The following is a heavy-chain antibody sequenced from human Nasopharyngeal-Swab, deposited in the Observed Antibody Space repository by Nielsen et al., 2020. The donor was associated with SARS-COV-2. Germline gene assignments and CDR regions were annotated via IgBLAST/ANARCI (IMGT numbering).Heavy chain of an antibody. Sequence: SLNISCAASGFTSDDYAMHWLRQAPGKGLEWVSLISGDGGSTYYADSVKGRFTISRDNSKNSLYLQMNSLRTEDTALYYCAKEMNKRYSGSYYRGMDVWGQGTTVTVSS. V-gene: IGHV3-43*02. CDR1: GFTSDDYA. CDR3: AKEMNKRYSGSYYRGMDV. CDR2: ISGDGGST. D-gene: IGHD1-26*01. J-gene: IGHJ6*02.